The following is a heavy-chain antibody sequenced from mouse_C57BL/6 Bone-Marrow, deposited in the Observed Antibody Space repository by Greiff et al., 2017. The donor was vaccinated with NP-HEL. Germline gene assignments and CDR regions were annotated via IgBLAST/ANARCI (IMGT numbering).Heavy chain of an antibody. J-gene: IGHJ4*01. Sequence: DVMLVESGGGLVQPGGSLKLSCAASGFTFSDYYMYWVRQTPEKRLEWVAYISNGGGSTYYPDTVKGRFTISRDNAKNTLYLQMSRLKSEDTAMYYCARRRYGSYAMDYWGQGTSVTVSS. CDR3: ARRRYGSYAMDY. CDR2: ISNGGGST. V-gene: IGHV5-12*01. D-gene: IGHD2-10*02. CDR1: GFTFSDYY.